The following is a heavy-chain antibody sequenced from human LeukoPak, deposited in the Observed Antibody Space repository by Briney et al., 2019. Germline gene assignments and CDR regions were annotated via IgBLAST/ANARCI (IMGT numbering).Heavy chain of an antibody. CDR1: GFPFSSYS. CDR2: ISSSSSYI. V-gene: IGHV3-21*01. Sequence: GGSLRLSCAASGFPFSSYSMNWVRPAPGKGLEWVSSISSSSSYIYYADSVKGRFTISRDNAKNSLYLQMNSLRAEDTAVYYCARDSEAAEKNWGQGTLVTVSS. D-gene: IGHD6-13*01. CDR3: ARDSEAAEKN. J-gene: IGHJ4*02.